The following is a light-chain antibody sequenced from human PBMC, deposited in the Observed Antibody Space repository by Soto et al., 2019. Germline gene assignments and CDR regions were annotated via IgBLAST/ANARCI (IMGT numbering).Light chain of an antibody. Sequence: DIPMTQSPSTLSASVGDRVTITCRASQSINRWLAWYQQKPGKAPKILLYDASSLESGVPSRFSGSGSGAKFTLTITSRQPDDFASYYCQQHSTYPPTFGQGTKVEI. J-gene: IGKJ1*01. CDR3: QQHSTYPPT. CDR1: QSINRW. CDR2: DAS. V-gene: IGKV1-5*01.